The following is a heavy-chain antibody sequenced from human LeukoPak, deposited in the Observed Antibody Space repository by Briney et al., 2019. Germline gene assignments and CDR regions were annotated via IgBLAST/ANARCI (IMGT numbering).Heavy chain of an antibody. J-gene: IGHJ4*02. V-gene: IGHV3-53*01. CDR1: GFTVRSNY. D-gene: IGHD3-10*01. CDR2: IYSGGST. Sequence: GGSLRLSCEASGFTVRSNYMSWVRQALGKGLEWVSVIYSGGSTYYTDSVKGRFTISRDNSKNTLYLQMNSLRAEDTAVYYCAKDLGYGSGSSTYIDYWGQGTLVTVSS. CDR3: AKDLGYGSGSSTYIDY.